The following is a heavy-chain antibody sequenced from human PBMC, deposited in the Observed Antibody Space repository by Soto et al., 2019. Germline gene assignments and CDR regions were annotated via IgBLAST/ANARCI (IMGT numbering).Heavy chain of an antibody. CDR3: AMEHCSSTSCYGDH. CDR1: GGTFSSYT. CDR2: IIPILGIA. V-gene: IGHV1-69*02. J-gene: IGHJ4*02. Sequence: QVQLVQSGAEVKKPGSSVKVSCKASGGTFSSYTISWVRQAPGQGLEWMGRIIPILGIANYAQKFQRRVTIAADKPKSTAYVALSRLRSTDTAGYSCAMEHCSSTSCYGDHWGQRTLVTFSS. D-gene: IGHD2-2*01.